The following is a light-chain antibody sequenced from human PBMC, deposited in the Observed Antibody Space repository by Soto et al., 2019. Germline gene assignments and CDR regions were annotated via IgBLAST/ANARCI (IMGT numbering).Light chain of an antibody. J-gene: IGLJ3*02. Sequence: NFMLTQPHSVSESPGKTVTISCTGSSGSIASNYVQWYQQRPGSAPTTVIYEDNQRPSGVPDRFSGSIDSSSNSASLTISXXXXXXXXDXYCQSYDSSNLWVFGGGTKLTVL. CDR3: QSYDSSNLWV. V-gene: IGLV6-57*02. CDR2: EDN. CDR1: SGSIASNY.